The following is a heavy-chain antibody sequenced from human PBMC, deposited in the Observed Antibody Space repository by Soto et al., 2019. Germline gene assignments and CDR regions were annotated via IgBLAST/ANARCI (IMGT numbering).Heavy chain of an antibody. D-gene: IGHD6-13*01. CDR2: ISGSGIST. Sequence: EVQLLESGGGLVQPGGSLRLSCAASGFTFSSYAMSWVRQAPGKGLEWVSDISGSGISTYYADSVKGRFTISRDNSKNTLYLQMNSLRAEDTAVYYCAKEVEYSSSGSDIDYWGQGTLVTVSS. J-gene: IGHJ4*02. V-gene: IGHV3-23*01. CDR1: GFTFSSYA. CDR3: AKEVEYSSSGSDIDY.